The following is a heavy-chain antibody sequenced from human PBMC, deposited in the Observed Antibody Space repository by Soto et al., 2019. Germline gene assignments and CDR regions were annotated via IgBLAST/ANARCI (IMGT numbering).Heavy chain of an antibody. J-gene: IGHJ6*02. CDR3: ASVSSALRDYYYYYGMDV. CDR2: FDPEDGET. V-gene: IGHV1-24*01. Sequence: ASVKVSCKVSGYTLTELSMHWVRQAPGKGLEWMGGFDPEDGETIYAQKFQGRVTMTEDTSTDTAYMELSSLRSEDTAVYYCASVSSALRDYYYYYGMDVWGQGTTGTVSS. D-gene: IGHD4-17*01. CDR1: GYTLTELS.